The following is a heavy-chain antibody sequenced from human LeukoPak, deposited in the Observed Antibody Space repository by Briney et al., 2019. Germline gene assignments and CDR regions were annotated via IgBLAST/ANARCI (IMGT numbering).Heavy chain of an antibody. Sequence: SQTLSLTCTVSGASISSGDYYWSWIRQPPGRGLEWIGYIYYSGSTYYNPSLKSRVTISVDTSKNQFYLKLSSVTAADTAVYYCAPYVVGSAAGNYFDYWGQGTLVTVSS. D-gene: IGHD2-2*01. CDR2: IYYSGST. J-gene: IGHJ4*02. V-gene: IGHV4-30-4*01. CDR1: GASISSGDYY. CDR3: APYVVGSAAGNYFDY.